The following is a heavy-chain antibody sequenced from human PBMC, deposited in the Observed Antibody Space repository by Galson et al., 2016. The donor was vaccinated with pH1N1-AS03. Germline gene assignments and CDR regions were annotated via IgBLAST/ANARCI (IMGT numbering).Heavy chain of an antibody. CDR2: IYYSGST. CDR3: ARRVYGDYVNWFDP. CDR1: GFTINNNY. Sequence: LRLSCAASGFTINNNYMSWVRQPPGKGLEWIGSIYYSGSTYYNPSLKSRVTISVDTSKNQFSLKLSSVTAADTAVYYCARRVYGDYVNWFDPWGQGTLVTVSS. J-gene: IGHJ5*02. D-gene: IGHD4-17*01. V-gene: IGHV4-39*01.